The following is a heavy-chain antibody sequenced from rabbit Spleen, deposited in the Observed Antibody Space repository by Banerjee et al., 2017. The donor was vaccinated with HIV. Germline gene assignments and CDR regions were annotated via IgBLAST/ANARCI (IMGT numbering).Heavy chain of an antibody. V-gene: IGHV1S40*01. CDR2: IFGGGSDST. CDR1: GFSFSSSYY. D-gene: IGHD6-1*01. CDR3: AREDAYSGEFNL. J-gene: IGHJ4*01. Sequence: QSLEESGGGLVKPEGSLTLTCKASGFSFSSSYYMCWVRQAPGKGLELIARIFGGGSDSTYYASWAKGRFTISKTSSTTVTLQMTSLTAADTATYFCAREDAYSGEFNLWGQGTLVTVS.